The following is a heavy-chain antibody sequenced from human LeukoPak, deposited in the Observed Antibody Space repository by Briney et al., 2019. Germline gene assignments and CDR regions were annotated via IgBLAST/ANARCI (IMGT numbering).Heavy chain of an antibody. J-gene: IGHJ4*02. Sequence: PGRSLRLSCAASGFTFSSYGMHWVRQAPGKGLEWVAVISYGGSNKYYADSVKGRFTISRDNAKNTLYLQMNSLRAEDTAVYYCARERKYDSNFDYWGQGTLVTVSS. CDR1: GFTFSSYG. CDR3: ARERKYDSNFDY. V-gene: IGHV3-30*03. D-gene: IGHD1-1*01. CDR2: ISYGGSNK.